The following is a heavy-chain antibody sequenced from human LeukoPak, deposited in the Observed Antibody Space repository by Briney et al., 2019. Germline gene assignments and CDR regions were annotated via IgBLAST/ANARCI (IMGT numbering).Heavy chain of an antibody. CDR1: GYSISSGYY. D-gene: IGHD1-26*01. Sequence: TPSETLSLTCAVSGYSISSGYYWGWIRQPPGTGLEWIGSIYHTGSTYYNPSLKSRVTISLDTSKNQFSLKLSSVTAADTAVYYCATFSGSYSYFGYWGQGTLVTVSS. V-gene: IGHV4-38-2*01. J-gene: IGHJ4*02. CDR2: IYHTGST. CDR3: ATFSGSYSYFGY.